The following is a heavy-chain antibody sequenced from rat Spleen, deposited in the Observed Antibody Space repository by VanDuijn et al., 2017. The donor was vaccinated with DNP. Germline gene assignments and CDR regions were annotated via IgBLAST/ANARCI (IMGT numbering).Heavy chain of an antibody. CDR3: ARLRNRAFAY. Sequence: EVQLVESGGGLVQPGRSMKLSCVASGFSFSSFAMAWVRQAPTKGLEWVASITNTGGSTYYPDSVKGRFTISRDNAKNSLYLQMDSLRSEDTATYYCARLRNRAFAYWGQGTLVTVSS. J-gene: IGHJ3*01. D-gene: IGHD1-5*01. CDR1: GFSFSSFA. CDR2: ITNTGGST. V-gene: IGHV5-25*01.